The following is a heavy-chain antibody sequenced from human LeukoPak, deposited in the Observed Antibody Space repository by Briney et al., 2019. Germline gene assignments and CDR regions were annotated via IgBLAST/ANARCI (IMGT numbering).Heavy chain of an antibody. CDR3: ARDTTYYYDGGSSGPHYFDY. CDR2: ISGSGGGT. D-gene: IGHD3-10*01. J-gene: IGHJ4*02. Sequence: GGSLRLSCAVSGITLSNYGMSWVRQAPGKGLEWVAGISGSGGGTKYADSVKDRFTISRDNSKNTLFLQLNSLRGDDTAVYYCARDTTYYYDGGSSGPHYFDYWGQGTLVTVSS. CDR1: GITLSNYG. V-gene: IGHV3-23*01.